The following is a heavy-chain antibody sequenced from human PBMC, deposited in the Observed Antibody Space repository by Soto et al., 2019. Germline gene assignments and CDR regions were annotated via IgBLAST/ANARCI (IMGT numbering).Heavy chain of an antibody. CDR3: ATDVGSSWYLAYLQH. D-gene: IGHD6-13*01. CDR2: ISSSSTI. Sequence: SMRHCCAAAGLTFSSYSSNWVRQAPGKGLEWVSYISSSSTIYYADSVKGRFTISRDNAKNSLYLQMNSLRAEDTAVYYCATDVGSSWYLAYLQHLRQGTLVTVSS. J-gene: IGHJ1*01. V-gene: IGHV3-48*01. CDR1: GLTFSSYS.